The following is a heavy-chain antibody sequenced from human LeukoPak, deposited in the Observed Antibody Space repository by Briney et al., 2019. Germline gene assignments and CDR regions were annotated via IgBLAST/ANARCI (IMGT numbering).Heavy chain of an antibody. CDR2: MNPHSGET. CDR1: GYTFTGYY. D-gene: IGHD2-2*03. J-gene: IGHJ1*01. Sequence: ASVKVSCKASGYTFTGYYMHWVRQAPGQGLEWLGWMNPHSGETSNAQKFQGRVTMTRDTSISVAYMELSSLRSDDTAVYYCARGMDAEAFQNWGQGTLVTVSS. CDR3: ARGMDAEAFQN. V-gene: IGHV1-2*02.